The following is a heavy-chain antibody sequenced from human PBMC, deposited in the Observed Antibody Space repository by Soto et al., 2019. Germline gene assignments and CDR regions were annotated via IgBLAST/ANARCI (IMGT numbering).Heavy chain of an antibody. CDR3: ARGRFYSETSTWFGF. V-gene: IGHV1-8*01. D-gene: IGHD2-2*01. Sequence: ASVKVSCKASGYTFIDYDINWVRRAPGQGLECMVWVSPNSGNTVYAQRFQDRVTMTRDTSISTAYMELSSLRPEDTAMYYCARGRFYSETSTWFGFWGQGTPVTVYS. CDR1: GYTFIDYD. J-gene: IGHJ5*01. CDR2: VSPNSGNT.